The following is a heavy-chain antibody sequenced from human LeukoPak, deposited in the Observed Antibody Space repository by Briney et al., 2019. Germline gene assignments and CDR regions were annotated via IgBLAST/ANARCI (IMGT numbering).Heavy chain of an antibody. CDR1: GFDFNNYN. D-gene: IGHD3-10*01. J-gene: IGHJ6*03. V-gene: IGHV3-21*01. Sequence: GGSLRLSCAASGFDFNNYNMNWVRQAPGKGLEWVSSITSSGTYIYYADSVKGRFTISRDNAKNSLYLQMNSLRPEDTAVYYCAKDSAFYYIDVWSKGTTVIISS. CDR3: AKDSAFYYIDV. CDR2: ITSSGTYI.